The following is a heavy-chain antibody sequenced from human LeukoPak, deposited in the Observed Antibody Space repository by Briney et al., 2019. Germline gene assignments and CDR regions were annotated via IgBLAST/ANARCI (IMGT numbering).Heavy chain of an antibody. J-gene: IGHJ5*02. CDR1: GYSFTSYW. Sequence: GESLKISWKGSGYSFTSYWIGRVPQMPGKGAEWMGIIYPGDYDTRFRTSFQGQVTISDDKSISTAYLQWSSLKASDTAMYYCARLRQHRIAARPNWFDPWGQGTLVTVSS. CDR3: ARLRQHRIAARPNWFDP. D-gene: IGHD6-6*01. V-gene: IGHV5-51*01. CDR2: IYPGDYDT.